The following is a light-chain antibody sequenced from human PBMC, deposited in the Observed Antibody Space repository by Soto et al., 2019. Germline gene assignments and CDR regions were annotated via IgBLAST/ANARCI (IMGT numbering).Light chain of an antibody. CDR1: QSIANSY. CDR2: GAS. J-gene: IGKJ1*01. V-gene: IGKV3-20*01. Sequence: EIVLTQSPGTLSLSPRDRATLSCRASQSIANSYIAWYQQKPGQAPRLLIYGASSRVTGIPDRFTGSGSGTDFTLSITRLEPEDFAVYHCQQYGSSPSTFGQGTKVEIK. CDR3: QQYGSSPST.